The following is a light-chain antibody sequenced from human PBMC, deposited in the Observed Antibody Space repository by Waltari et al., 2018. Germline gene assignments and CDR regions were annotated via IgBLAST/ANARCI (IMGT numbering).Light chain of an antibody. V-gene: IGKV1-12*01. CDR2: GAS. CDR1: QAISSY. Sequence: DIQMTESTSSVSASVGDGDSITCRASQAISSYLAWYQQKPGKAPNLLIYGASSLQSGVPSRFSCSGSGTDFTLTISSLQPEDFATYYCQQANSFPLTFGGGTKVEIK. CDR3: QQANSFPLT. J-gene: IGKJ4*01.